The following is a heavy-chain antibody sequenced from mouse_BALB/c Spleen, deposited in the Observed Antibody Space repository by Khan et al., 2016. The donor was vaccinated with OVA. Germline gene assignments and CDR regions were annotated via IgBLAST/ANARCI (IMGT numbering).Heavy chain of an antibody. CDR3: GGGFDY. Sequence: QVQLQQSGPELVKPGASVKMSCKASGNTFTAYYINWVKQTPGQGLQWIGWVHPGSANTKYNERFKGKATLTVDTSSSTAYMQLLSLTSKDTAVSVCGGGFDYWGHGTTLTGSS. J-gene: IGHJ2*01. V-gene: IGHV1-84*02. CDR1: GNTFTAYY. CDR2: VHPGSANT.